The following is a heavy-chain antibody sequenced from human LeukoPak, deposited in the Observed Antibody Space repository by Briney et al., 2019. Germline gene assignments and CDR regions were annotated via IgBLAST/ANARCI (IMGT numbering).Heavy chain of an antibody. CDR2: IYTTGST. J-gene: IGHJ4*02. CDR3: ARVTTGGYYNC. CDR1: GGSISSGTYY. D-gene: IGHD3-22*01. V-gene: IGHV4-61*02. Sequence: SETLSLTCTVSGGSISSGTYYWTWIRQPAGKGLEWIGRIYTTGSTNYNPSLKSRVTMSTDTSKNQLSLKLSSVTTADTAVYYCARVTTGGYYNCWGQGTLVTVSS.